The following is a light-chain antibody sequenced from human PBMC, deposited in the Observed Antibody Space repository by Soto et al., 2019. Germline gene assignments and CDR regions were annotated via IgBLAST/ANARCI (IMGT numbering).Light chain of an antibody. V-gene: IGKV4-1*01. CDR2: WAS. CDR3: QQYYSTPPT. J-gene: IGKJ2*01. Sequence: DIVMTQSPDSLAVSLGEGATINCKSSQSVLYSSNNKNYLAWYQQKPGQPPKLLIYWASTRESGVRDRFSGSGSGTDFTLTISSLQAEDVAVYYCQQYYSTPPTFGQATKLQIK. CDR1: QSVLYSSNNKNY.